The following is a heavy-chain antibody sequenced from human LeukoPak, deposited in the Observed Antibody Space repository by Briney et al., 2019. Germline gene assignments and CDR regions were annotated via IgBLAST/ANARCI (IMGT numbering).Heavy chain of an antibody. J-gene: IGHJ5*02. V-gene: IGHV1-46*01. CDR2: INPSGGST. CDR3: ARDTKRSRARWENLGFDP. Sequence: ASVKVSCKASGYTFTSYYMHWVRQAPGQGLEWMGIINPSGGSTSYAQKFQGRVTMTRDTSISTAYMELSRLRSDDTAVYYCARDTKRSRARWENLGFDPWGQGTLVTVSS. CDR1: GYTFTSYY. D-gene: IGHD1-26*01.